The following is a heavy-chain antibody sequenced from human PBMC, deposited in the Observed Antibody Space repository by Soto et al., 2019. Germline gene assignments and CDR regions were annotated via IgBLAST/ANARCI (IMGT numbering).Heavy chain of an antibody. V-gene: IGHV1-3*05. CDR2: INAGNGNT. D-gene: IGHD2-21*01. Sequence: QVQLVQSGAEEKKPGASVKVSCKASGYTFTSYAMHWVRQAPGQRLEWTGWINAGNGNTKYSQKLQGRVTMTRDTTANTVNAEMTSQRTEAKTVYYCARSIVVVSALADWGRGTLDSV. J-gene: IGHJ4*02. CDR1: GYTFTSYA. CDR3: ARSIVVVSALAD.